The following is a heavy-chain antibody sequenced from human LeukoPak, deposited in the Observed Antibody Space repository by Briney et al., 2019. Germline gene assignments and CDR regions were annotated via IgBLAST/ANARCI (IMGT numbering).Heavy chain of an antibody. CDR1: GCSFSSYY. J-gene: IGHJ6*03. D-gene: IGHD6-19*01. CDR2: IRYDGSNK. Sequence: PGESLTLSCAASGCSFSSYYMHWVRQPPGKGLEWVAFIRYDGSNKYYADSMRGRSTLFKDNTKNTSLMQRSSTRADDTAVYYCEKDSEWLVGTGGWGYMEVWGKGPTVTVSS. CDR3: EKDSEWLVGTGGWGYMEV. V-gene: IGHV3-30*02.